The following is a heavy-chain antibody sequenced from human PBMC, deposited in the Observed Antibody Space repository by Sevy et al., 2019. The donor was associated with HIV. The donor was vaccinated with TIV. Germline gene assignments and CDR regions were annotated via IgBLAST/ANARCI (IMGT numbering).Heavy chain of an antibody. CDR3: ARVGDTLGICRSTSCYFNWFDS. D-gene: IGHD2-2*01. CDR1: GGDFNNNA. V-gene: IGHV1-69*13. J-gene: IGHJ5*01. CDR2: VIPMSGTA. Sequence: ASVKVSCKASGGDFNNNAITWVRQAPGQGLEWMGGVIPMSGTAKYSQRFQGRVTIIADESTSTTYMELSSLRSEDTAVYFCARVGDTLGICRSTSCYFNWFDSWGQGTLVTVSS.